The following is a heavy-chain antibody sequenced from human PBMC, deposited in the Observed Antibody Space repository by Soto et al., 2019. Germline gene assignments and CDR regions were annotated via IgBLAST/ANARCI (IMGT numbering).Heavy chain of an antibody. Sequence: QVQLVQSGAEVMKPGASVKVSCKASGYTFTGYYMHWVRQAPGQGLEWMGWINPNSGGTNYAQKFQGWVTMTRDTSISTAYMELSRLRSDDTAVYYCARSAAAITTYYYYGMDVWGQGTTVTVSS. D-gene: IGHD6-13*01. J-gene: IGHJ6*02. V-gene: IGHV1-2*04. CDR3: ARSAAAITTYYYYGMDV. CDR2: INPNSGGT. CDR1: GYTFTGYY.